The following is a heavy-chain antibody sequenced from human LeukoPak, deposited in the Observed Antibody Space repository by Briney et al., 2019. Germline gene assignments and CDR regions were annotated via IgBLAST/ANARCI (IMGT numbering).Heavy chain of an antibody. CDR2: INHSGST. D-gene: IGHD2-2*01. V-gene: IGHV4-34*01. CDR1: GGSFSGYY. J-gene: IGHJ4*02. Sequence: SETLSLTCAVYGGSFSGYYWSWIRQPPGKGLEWIGEINHSGSTNYNPSLKSRVTISVDTSKNQFSLKLSSVTAADTAAYYCARAYSGIVVVPAARTRWDYWGQGTLVTVSS. CDR3: ARAYSGIVVVPAARTRWDY.